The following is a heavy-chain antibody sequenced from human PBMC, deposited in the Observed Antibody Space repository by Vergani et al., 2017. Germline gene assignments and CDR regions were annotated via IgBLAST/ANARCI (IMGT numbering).Heavy chain of an antibody. CDR2: LSASDRRT. CDR3: AKVGRSEVAGTFGAFDI. CDR1: GFPFSLLP. D-gene: IGHD6-19*01. V-gene: IGHV3-23*01. Sequence: EVQLLESGGDLEHPGGSLTLSCPAPGFPFSLLPMSGAPQAPGKGLEWVSTLSASDRRTHYADSVKGRFTISRDISKNTLFLHMNSLRPEDTAVYYCAKVGRSEVAGTFGAFDIWGQGTMVTVSS. J-gene: IGHJ3*02.